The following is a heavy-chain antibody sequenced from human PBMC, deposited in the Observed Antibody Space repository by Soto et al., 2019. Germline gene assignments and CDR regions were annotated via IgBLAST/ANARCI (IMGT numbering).Heavy chain of an antibody. CDR1: GFTFSSYA. J-gene: IGHJ3*02. D-gene: IGHD3-22*01. Sequence: PGGSLRLSCAASGFTFSSYAMHWVRQAPGKGLEWVAVISYDGSNKYYADSVKGRFTISRDNSKNTLYLQMNSLRAEDTAVYYCARAYYDSSGYPVPDAFDIWGQGTMVTVSS. V-gene: IGHV3-30-3*01. CDR2: ISYDGSNK. CDR3: ARAYYDSSGYPVPDAFDI.